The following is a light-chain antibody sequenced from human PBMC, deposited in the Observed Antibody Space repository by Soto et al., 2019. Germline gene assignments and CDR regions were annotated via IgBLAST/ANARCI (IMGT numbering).Light chain of an antibody. CDR3: QQDNSYPLT. Sequence: DIQMTQSPSTLSVSLGDRVTITCRASQSISRKLAWYQQKPGQAPKLLIYGASTRATGIPARFSGSGSGTEFTLTISSLQPDDFATYYCQQDNSYPLTFGQGTKVDIK. CDR1: QSISRK. CDR2: GAS. J-gene: IGKJ1*01. V-gene: IGKV1-5*01.